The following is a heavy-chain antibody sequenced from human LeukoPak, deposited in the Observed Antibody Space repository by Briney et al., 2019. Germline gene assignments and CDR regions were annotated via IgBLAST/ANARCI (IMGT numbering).Heavy chain of an antibody. V-gene: IGHV4-39*01. Sequence: PSETLSLTCTVSGGSISSSSYDWGWIRQPPGKGLEWIGSIYYSGSTYYNPSLKSRVTISVDTSNNQFSLKLSSVTAADTAVYYCASRTLSRGDYWGQGTLVTVSS. CDR3: ASRTLSRGDY. CDR2: IYYSGST. J-gene: IGHJ4*02. CDR1: GGSISSSSYD.